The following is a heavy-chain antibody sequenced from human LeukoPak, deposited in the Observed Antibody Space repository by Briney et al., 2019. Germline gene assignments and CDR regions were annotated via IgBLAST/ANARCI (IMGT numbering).Heavy chain of an antibody. J-gene: IGHJ6*02. D-gene: IGHD3-10*01. CDR2: INHSGST. CDR1: GGSFSGYY. CDR3: ARDRPPVLLRPYGMDV. Sequence: TPSETLSLTCAVYGGSFSGYYWSWIRQPPGKGLEWIGEINHSGSTNYNPSLKSRVTISVDTSKNQFSLKLSSVTAEDTAVYYCARDRPPVLLRPYGMDVWGQGTTVTVSS. V-gene: IGHV4-34*01.